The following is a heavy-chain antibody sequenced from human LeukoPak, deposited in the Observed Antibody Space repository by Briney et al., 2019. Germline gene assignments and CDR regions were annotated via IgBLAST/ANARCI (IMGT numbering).Heavy chain of an antibody. CDR2: INPNSGGT. V-gene: IGHV1-2*02. CDR3: ARGVYGDYVGNWFDP. Sequence: ASVKVSCKASGYTFTGYYMHWVRQAPGQGLEWMGWINPNSGGTNYAQKFQGRVTMTRDTSISTAYMELSRLRSDDTAVYYCARGVYGDYVGNWFDPWGQETLVTVSS. J-gene: IGHJ5*02. D-gene: IGHD4-17*01. CDR1: GYTFTGYY.